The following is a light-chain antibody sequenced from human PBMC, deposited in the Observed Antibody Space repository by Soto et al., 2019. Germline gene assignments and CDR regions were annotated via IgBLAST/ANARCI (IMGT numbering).Light chain of an antibody. CDR1: QTIRSH. CDR2: ATS. J-gene: IGKJ4*01. V-gene: IGKV1-39*01. Sequence: PLSLSASVGDRVTITCRASQTIRSHLNWYQQKPGEAPKIVIYATSTLQSGVPSRFNGSVSGTDFTLTISSLQPEDFATYYCQQTYRTPLTFGGGTKVDIK. CDR3: QQTYRTPLT.